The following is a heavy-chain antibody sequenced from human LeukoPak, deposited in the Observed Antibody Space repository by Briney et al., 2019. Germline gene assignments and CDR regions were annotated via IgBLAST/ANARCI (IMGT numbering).Heavy chain of an antibody. J-gene: IGHJ4*02. Sequence: GESLKISCQYSGYNFTTYWITWVRQMPGKGLEWMGIIYPGDSDTRYSPSFEGQVTISADKSISTAYLQWSSLNTSDTAMYYCARYTDHYYFDYWGQGTLVTVSS. D-gene: IGHD1-1*01. CDR3: ARYTDHYYFDY. CDR2: IYPGDSDT. CDR1: GYNFTTYW. V-gene: IGHV5-51*01.